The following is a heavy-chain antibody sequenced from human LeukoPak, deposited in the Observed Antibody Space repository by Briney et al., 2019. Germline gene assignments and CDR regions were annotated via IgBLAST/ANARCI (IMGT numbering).Heavy chain of an antibody. D-gene: IGHD2-2*01. J-gene: IGHJ4*02. CDR1: GGSISSGSYY. V-gene: IGHV4-61*02. CDR3: ARELPARTPID. CDR2: IYTSGST. Sequence: SETLSLTCTVSGGSISSGSYYWSWIRQPAGKGLEWIGRIYTSGSTNYNPSLKSRVTISGETSKNQFTLKLDSVTAADTAVYYCARELPARTPIDWGQGTLVIVSS.